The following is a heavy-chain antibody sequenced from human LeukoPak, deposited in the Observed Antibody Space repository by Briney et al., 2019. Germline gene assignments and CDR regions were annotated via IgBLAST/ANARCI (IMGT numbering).Heavy chain of an antibody. CDR3: ATDWRYSGSYCRY. J-gene: IGHJ4*02. CDR2: INPNSGGT. CDR1: GYTFTGYY. D-gene: IGHD1-26*01. V-gene: IGHV1-2*06. Sequence: GASVKVSCKASGYTFTGYYMHWVRQAPGQGLEWMGRINPNSGGTNYAQKFQGRVTMTRDTSISTAYMELSRLRSDDTAVYYCATDWRYSGSYCRYWSQGTLVTVSS.